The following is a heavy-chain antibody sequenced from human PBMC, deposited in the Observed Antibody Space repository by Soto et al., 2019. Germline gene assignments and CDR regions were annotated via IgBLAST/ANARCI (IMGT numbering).Heavy chain of an antibody. Sequence: QVQLVESGGGLVKPGGSLRLSCAASGFTFGDYYMTWIRQAPGKRLEWVSFIGNRGTGIYYADSVKGRFTIFRDNAKNSLYLQMNSLRAEDTAMYYWARDLRAVGMASRFDPWGQGTLVTVSS. D-gene: IGHD6-13*01. J-gene: IGHJ5*02. CDR1: GFTFGDYY. CDR3: ARDLRAVGMASRFDP. V-gene: IGHV3-11*01. CDR2: IGNRGTGI.